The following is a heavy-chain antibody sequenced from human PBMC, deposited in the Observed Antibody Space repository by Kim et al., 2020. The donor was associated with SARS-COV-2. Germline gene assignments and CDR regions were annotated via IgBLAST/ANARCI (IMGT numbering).Heavy chain of an antibody. D-gene: IGHD3-22*01. Sequence: GGSLRLSCAASGFTFSSYSMNWVRQAPGKGLEWVSSISSSSSYIYYADSVKGRFTISRDNAKNSLYLQMNSLRAEDTAVYYCSADYDSGAFDIWGQGTMVTVSS. V-gene: IGHV3-21*01. CDR1: GFTFSSYS. J-gene: IGHJ3*02. CDR2: ISSSSSYI. CDR3: SADYDSGAFDI.